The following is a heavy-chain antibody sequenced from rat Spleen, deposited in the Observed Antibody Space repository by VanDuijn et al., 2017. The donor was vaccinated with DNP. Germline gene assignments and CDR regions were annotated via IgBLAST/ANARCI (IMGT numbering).Heavy chain of an antibody. J-gene: IGHJ3*01. V-gene: IGHV5-19*01. CDR3: AGNYYDGSSYYPFAY. Sequence: KGLEWVASISTSGGSTYYRDSVKGRFTVSRDNAYSTLYLQMDSLRSEDTATYFCAGNYYDGSSYYPFAYWGQGTLVTVSS. CDR2: ISTSGGST. D-gene: IGHD1-12*02.